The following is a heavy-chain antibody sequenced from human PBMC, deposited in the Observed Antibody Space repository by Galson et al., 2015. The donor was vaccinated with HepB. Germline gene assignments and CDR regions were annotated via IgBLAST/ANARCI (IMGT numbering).Heavy chain of an antibody. Sequence: SETLSLTCTVSGGSISSYYWSWIRQPPGKGLEWIGYIYYSGSTNYNPSLKSRVTISVDTSKNQFSLKLSSVTAADTAVYYCARRGGTPRKYFDYWGQGTLVTVSS. D-gene: IGHD3-16*01. CDR3: ARRGGTPRKYFDY. V-gene: IGHV4-59*08. CDR2: IYYSGST. CDR1: GGSISSYY. J-gene: IGHJ4*02.